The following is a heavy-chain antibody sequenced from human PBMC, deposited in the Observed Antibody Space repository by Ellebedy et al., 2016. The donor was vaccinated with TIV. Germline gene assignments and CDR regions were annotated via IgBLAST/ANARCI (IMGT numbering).Heavy chain of an antibody. D-gene: IGHD6-13*01. J-gene: IGHJ4*02. CDR2: ISGSGGST. CDR1: GFTFSSYA. CDR3: ARDFRGSSWSTPFDY. Sequence: GESLKISCAASGFTFSSYAMSWVRQAPGKGLEWVSAISGSGGSTYYADSVKGRFTISRDNSKNTLYLQMNSLTAEDTAVYYCARDFRGSSWSTPFDYWGQGTLVTVSS. V-gene: IGHV3-23*01.